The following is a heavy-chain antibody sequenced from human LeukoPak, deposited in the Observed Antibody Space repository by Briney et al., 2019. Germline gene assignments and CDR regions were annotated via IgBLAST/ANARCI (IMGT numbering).Heavy chain of an antibody. J-gene: IGHJ3*02. CDR2: IYYSGST. CDR1: GGSISSYY. V-gene: IGHV4-59*01. Sequence: PSETLSLTCTVSGGSISSYYWSWIRQPPGKGLEWIGHIYYSGSTNYNPSLKSRVTISVDTSENQFSLKLSSVTAADTAVYYCARAITIFGVVIEGAFDIWGQGTMVTVSS. D-gene: IGHD3-3*01. CDR3: ARAITIFGVVIEGAFDI.